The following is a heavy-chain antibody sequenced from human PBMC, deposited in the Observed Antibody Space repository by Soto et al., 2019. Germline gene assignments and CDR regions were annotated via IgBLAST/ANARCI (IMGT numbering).Heavy chain of an antibody. CDR1: GFIFKRYW. CDR3: TRGPRTISTGTGVY. V-gene: IGHV3-74*01. Sequence: GGSLRLSCAASGFIFKRYWRHWVRQSPGKGLVWISRIYNDGTYSDYADSVRGRFTISRDNVNDTLYPQMKNLRAEASGLYYCTRGPRTISTGTGVYWGQGTQVTVSS. D-gene: IGHD3-10*01. CDR2: IYNDGTYS. J-gene: IGHJ4*02.